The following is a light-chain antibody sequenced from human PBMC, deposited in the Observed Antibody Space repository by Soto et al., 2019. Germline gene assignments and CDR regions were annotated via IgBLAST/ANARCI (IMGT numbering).Light chain of an antibody. Sequence: SYEPTQPPSVSVAPGQTATITCGGSNIGRKSVHWYQHKPGQAPVLAVYDDSDRPSGIPERFSGSNSGNTATLTISRVEAGDEADYFCQVWDSSSDQPWVFGGGTQLTVL. V-gene: IGLV3-21*02. CDR3: QVWDSSSDQPWV. CDR1: NIGRKS. J-gene: IGLJ3*02. CDR2: DDS.